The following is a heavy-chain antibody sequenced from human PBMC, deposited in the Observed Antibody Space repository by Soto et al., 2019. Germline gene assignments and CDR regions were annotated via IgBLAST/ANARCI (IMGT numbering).Heavy chain of an antibody. CDR1: GFTFSSYA. CDR2: ISGSGGST. V-gene: IGHV3-23*01. J-gene: IGHJ4*02. D-gene: IGHD6-13*01. Sequence: EVQLLESGGGLVQPGGSLRLSCAASGFTFSSYAMSWVRQAPGKGLEWVSAISGSGGSTYYADSVKGRFTISRDNSKNTLYLQMTSLRAEDTAVYYCAKFQTKYSSSWYFGYWGQGTLVTVSS. CDR3: AKFQTKYSSSWYFGY.